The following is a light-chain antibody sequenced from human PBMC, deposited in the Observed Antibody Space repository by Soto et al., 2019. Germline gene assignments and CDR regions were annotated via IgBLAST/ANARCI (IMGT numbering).Light chain of an antibody. CDR1: SSDVGSYNL. CDR3: CSYAGSSTFLYV. J-gene: IGLJ1*01. CDR2: EVT. V-gene: IGLV2-23*02. Sequence: SVLTQPASVSGSPGQSITISCTGTSSDVGSYNLVSWYQQHPGKAPKLMIYEVTKRPSGVSNRFSGSKSGNTASQTISGLQAEDEADYYCCSYAGSSTFLYVFGTGTKGTVL.